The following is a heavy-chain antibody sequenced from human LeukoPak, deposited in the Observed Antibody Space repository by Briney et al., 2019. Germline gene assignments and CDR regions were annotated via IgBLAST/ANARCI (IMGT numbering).Heavy chain of an antibody. Sequence: GGSLRLSCAASGFTFSSYAMSWVRQAPGKGLEWVSEISGSGGSTYYADSVEGRFTISRDNSKNTLSLQMNSLRAVDTAVYYCAKRKYNSGGIFDSWGQGTLVTVSS. CDR1: GFTFSSYA. CDR2: ISGSGGST. D-gene: IGHD6-19*01. J-gene: IGHJ4*02. CDR3: AKRKYNSGGIFDS. V-gene: IGHV3-23*01.